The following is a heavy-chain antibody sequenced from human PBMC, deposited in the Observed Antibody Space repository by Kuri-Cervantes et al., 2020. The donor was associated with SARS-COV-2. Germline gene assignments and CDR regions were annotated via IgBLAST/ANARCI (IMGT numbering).Heavy chain of an antibody. J-gene: IGHJ6*02. CDR2: ISAYNGNT. Sequence: ASEKVSCKASGYTFTSYGISWVQQAPGQGLEWMGWISAYNGNTNYAQKLQGRVTMTTDTSTSTAYMELRSLRSDDTAVYYCARDRGSSGWSWVYYYYGMDVWGQGTTVTVSS. CDR3: ARDRGSSGWSWVYYYYGMDV. V-gene: IGHV1-18*01. CDR1: GYTFTSYG. D-gene: IGHD6-19*01.